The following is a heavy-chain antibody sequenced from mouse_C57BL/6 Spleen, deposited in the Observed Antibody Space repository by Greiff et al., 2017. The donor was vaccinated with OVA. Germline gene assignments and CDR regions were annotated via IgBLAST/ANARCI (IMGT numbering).Heavy chain of an antibody. Sequence: QVQLKESGAELVMPGASVKLSCKASGYTFTSYWMHWVKQRPGQGLEWIGEIDPSDSYTNYNQKFKGKSTLTVDKSSSTAYMQLSSLTSEDSAVYYCARYNGNYEGYAMDYWGQGTSVTVSS. V-gene: IGHV1-69*01. CDR2: IDPSDSYT. CDR3: ARYNGNYEGYAMDY. CDR1: GYTFTSYW. D-gene: IGHD2-1*01. J-gene: IGHJ4*01.